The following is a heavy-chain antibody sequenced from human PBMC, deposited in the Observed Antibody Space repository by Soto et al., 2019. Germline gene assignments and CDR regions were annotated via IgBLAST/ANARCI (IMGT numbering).Heavy chain of an antibody. J-gene: IGHJ4*02. CDR1: GGSFSGYY. CDR3: ARGRFLEWNVLRTRSYYFDY. D-gene: IGHD3-3*01. V-gene: IGHV4-34*01. CDR2: INHSGST. Sequence: QVQLQQWGAGLLKPSETLSLTCAVYGGSFSGYYWSWIRQPPGKGLEWIGEINHSGSTNYNPSLKSRVTISVDTSKNQFSLKLSSVTAADTAVYYCARGRFLEWNVLRTRSYYFDYWGQGNLVTVSS.